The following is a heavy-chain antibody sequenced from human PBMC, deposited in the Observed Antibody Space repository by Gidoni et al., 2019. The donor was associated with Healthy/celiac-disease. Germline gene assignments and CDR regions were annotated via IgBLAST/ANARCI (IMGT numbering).Heavy chain of an antibody. D-gene: IGHD1-7*01. CDR1: GFTFSNAW. CDR3: TTGYNWNYAGAFDI. CDR2: IKSKTDGGTT. V-gene: IGHV3-15*01. Sequence: EVQLVESGGGLVKPGGSLRLSCAASGFTFSNAWMGWVRQAPGKGREWVGRIKSKTDGGTTDYAAPVKGRFTISRDDSKNTLYLQMNSLKTEDTAVYYCTTGYNWNYAGAFDIWGQGTMVTVSS. J-gene: IGHJ3*02.